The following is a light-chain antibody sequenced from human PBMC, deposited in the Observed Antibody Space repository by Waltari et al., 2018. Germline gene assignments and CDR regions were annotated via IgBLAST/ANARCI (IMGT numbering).Light chain of an antibody. CDR2: GGS. CDR1: SSDVGSYKF. Sequence: QSALTQPASVSGSPGQSITISCTGSSSDVGSYKFVSWYQQHPGKAPQVMIYGGSQRTSVVSNRLSGSKSGNTASLTISGLRAEDEADYYCCSYAGSSPHVIFGGGTKLTVL. J-gene: IGLJ2*01. V-gene: IGLV2-23*01. CDR3: CSYAGSSPHVI.